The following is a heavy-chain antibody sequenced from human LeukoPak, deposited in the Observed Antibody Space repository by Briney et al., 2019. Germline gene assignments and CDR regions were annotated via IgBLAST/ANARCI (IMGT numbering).Heavy chain of an antibody. J-gene: IGHJ4*02. CDR1: GGSIRSSYYY. V-gene: IGHV4-39*01. CDR3: ASTVTTIGGVFDY. D-gene: IGHD4-17*01. CDR2: IYDSGST. Sequence: PSETLSLTCTVSGGSIRSSYYYWGWIRQPPGKGLEWIGSIYDSGSTYYNPSLKSRVTISVDTSKNQFSLKLNAATAADTAVYYCASTVTTIGGVFDYWGQGTLVTVSS.